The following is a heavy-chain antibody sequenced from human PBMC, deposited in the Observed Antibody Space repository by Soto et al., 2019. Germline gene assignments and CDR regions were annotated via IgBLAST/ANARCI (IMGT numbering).Heavy chain of an antibody. CDR3: ARGTIFGVVQREYGMDV. V-gene: IGHV1-69*13. J-gene: IGHJ6*02. Sequence: GASVKVSCKASGGTFSSYAISWVRQAPGQGLEWMGGIIPIFGTANYAQKFQGRVTITADESTSTAYMELSSLRSEDTAVYYCARGTIFGVVQREYGMDVWGQGTTVTVSS. D-gene: IGHD3-3*01. CDR2: IIPIFGTA. CDR1: GGTFSSYA.